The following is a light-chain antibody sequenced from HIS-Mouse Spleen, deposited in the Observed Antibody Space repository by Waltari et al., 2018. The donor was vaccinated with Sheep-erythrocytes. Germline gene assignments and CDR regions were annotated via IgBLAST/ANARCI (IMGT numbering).Light chain of an antibody. CDR2: EGS. Sequence: QSALTQPASVSGSPGQSITISCPGTRSDVGSYNLVSWYHQHPGKAPKLMIYEGSKRPSGVSNRFSGSKSGNTASLTISGLQAEDEADYYCCSYAGSSTLVFGGGTKLTVL. CDR1: RSDVGSYNL. J-gene: IGLJ2*01. V-gene: IGLV2-23*01. CDR3: CSYAGSSTLV.